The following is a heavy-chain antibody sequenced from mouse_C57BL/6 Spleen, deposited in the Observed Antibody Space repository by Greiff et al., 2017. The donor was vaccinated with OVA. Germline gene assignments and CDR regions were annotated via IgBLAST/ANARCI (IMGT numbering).Heavy chain of an antibody. Sequence: ELMLVESGGGLVKPGGSLKLSCAASGFTFSDYGMHWVRQAPEKGLEWVAYISSGSSTIYYADTVKGRFTISRDNAKNTRFLQVTNLRSEDTAMYYCAKDLYFPFAYWGQGTLVTVSA. CDR2: ISSGSSTI. D-gene: IGHD2-1*01. J-gene: IGHJ3*01. V-gene: IGHV5-17*01. CDR3: AKDLYFPFAY. CDR1: GFTFSDYG.